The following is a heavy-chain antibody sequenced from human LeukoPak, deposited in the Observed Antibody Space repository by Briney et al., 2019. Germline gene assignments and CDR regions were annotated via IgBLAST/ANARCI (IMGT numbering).Heavy chain of an antibody. V-gene: IGHV3-30*02. CDR3: AKIDHGGFVDY. D-gene: IGHD4/OR15-4a*01. Sequence: GGSLRLSCAASGFIFSSYAMHWVRQAPGKGLEWVAFIRFDGNNGYYADSVKGRFTISRDNSKNTLYLQMNSVRAEDTAFYYCAKIDHGGFVDYWGQGTLVTVSS. CDR2: IRFDGNNG. CDR1: GFIFSSYA. J-gene: IGHJ4*02.